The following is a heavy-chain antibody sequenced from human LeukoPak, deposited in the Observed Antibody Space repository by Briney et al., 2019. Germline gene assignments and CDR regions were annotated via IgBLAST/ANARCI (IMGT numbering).Heavy chain of an antibody. J-gene: IGHJ5*02. CDR3: ARLAYYGSGSFNWFDP. Sequence: SETLSLTCTVSGVSINSYYWSWIRQPAGKGLEWIGRIYTSGSTHYNPSLKSRVTISVGKSKHQFSLKLSSVTAADTAVYYCARLAYYGSGSFNWFDPWGQGTLVTVSS. CDR2: IYTSGST. CDR1: GVSINSYY. V-gene: IGHV4-4*07. D-gene: IGHD3-10*01.